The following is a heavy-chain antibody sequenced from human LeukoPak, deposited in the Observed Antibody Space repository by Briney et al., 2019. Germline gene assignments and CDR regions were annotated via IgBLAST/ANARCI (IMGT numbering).Heavy chain of an antibody. V-gene: IGHV1-69*05. Sequence: VASVKVSCKASGGTFSSYAISWVRQAPGQGLEWMGGIIPIFGTANYAQKFQGRVTITTDESTSTAYMELSSLRSEDTAVYYCARGLLGYYYDSSGYSAAFDIWGQGTMVTVSS. CDR1: GGTFSSYA. D-gene: IGHD3-22*01. CDR2: IIPIFGTA. CDR3: ARGLLGYYYDSSGYSAAFDI. J-gene: IGHJ3*02.